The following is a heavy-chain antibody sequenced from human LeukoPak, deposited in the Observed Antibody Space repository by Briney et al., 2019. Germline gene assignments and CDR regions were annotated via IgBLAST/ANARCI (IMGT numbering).Heavy chain of an antibody. J-gene: IGHJ4*02. Sequence: SETLSLTCTVSGGSISSYYWSWIRQPPGKGLEWIGEINHSGSTNYNPSLKSRVTISVDTSKNQFSLKLSSVTAADTAVYYCANLWFGESHYFDYWGQGTLVTVSS. CDR2: INHSGST. CDR3: ANLWFGESHYFDY. CDR1: GGSISSYY. D-gene: IGHD3-10*01. V-gene: IGHV4-34*01.